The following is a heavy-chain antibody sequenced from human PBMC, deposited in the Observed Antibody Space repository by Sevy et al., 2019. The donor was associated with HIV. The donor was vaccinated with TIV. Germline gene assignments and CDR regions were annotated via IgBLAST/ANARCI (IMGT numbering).Heavy chain of an antibody. V-gene: IGHV3-9*01. J-gene: IGHJ4*01. CDR1: GFTFDDYA. D-gene: IGHD2-8*01. CDR3: ARDRDDGYCTNGVCFNFDN. Sequence: GGSLRLSCAAPGFTFDDYAMHWVRQAPGKGLEWVSGISWNSGSIDYADSVKGRFTISRDNAKNSLYLQMKSLRADDTALYYCARDRDDGYCTNGVCFNFDNWGQGTLVTVSS. CDR2: ISWNSGSI.